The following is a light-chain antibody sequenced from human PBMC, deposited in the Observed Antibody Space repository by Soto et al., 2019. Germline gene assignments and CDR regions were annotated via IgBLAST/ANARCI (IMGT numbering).Light chain of an antibody. CDR3: QQYNNYVT. CDR2: GAA. V-gene: IGKV3-15*01. J-gene: IGKJ5*01. CDR1: QSVSSN. Sequence: EIVMTQSPATLSVSPGERATLSCRASQSVSSNLAWYQHKPGQAPRLLIFGAATRATGIPARFSGSGSGTEFTLTLSSLQSEDFALYYCQQYNNYVTFGQGTRLEIK.